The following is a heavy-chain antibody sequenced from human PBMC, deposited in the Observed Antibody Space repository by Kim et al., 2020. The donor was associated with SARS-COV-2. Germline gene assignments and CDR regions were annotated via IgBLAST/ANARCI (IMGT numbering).Heavy chain of an antibody. Sequence: SETLSLTCTVSGGSISSGDYYWSWIRQPPGKGLEWIGYIYYSGSTYYNPSLKSRVTISVDTSKNQFSLKLSSVTAADTAVYYCARERIMVTIFGVVITNWFDPWGQGTLVTVSS. J-gene: IGHJ5*02. D-gene: IGHD3-3*01. CDR1: GGSISSGDYY. CDR2: IYYSGST. CDR3: ARERIMVTIFGVVITNWFDP. V-gene: IGHV4-30-4*01.